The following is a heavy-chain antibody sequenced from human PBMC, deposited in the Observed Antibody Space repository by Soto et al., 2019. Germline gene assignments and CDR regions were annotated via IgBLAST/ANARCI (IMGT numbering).Heavy chain of an antibody. Sequence: SVKVSCKASGGTFSSYAISWVRQAPGQGLEWMGGIIPIFGTANYAQKFQGRVTITADESTSTAYMELSSLRSEDTAVYYCARGYYYDSSGYLYYFDYWGQGTLVTVSS. V-gene: IGHV1-69*13. CDR1: GGTFSSYA. CDR3: ARGYYYDSSGYLYYFDY. D-gene: IGHD3-22*01. CDR2: IIPIFGTA. J-gene: IGHJ4*02.